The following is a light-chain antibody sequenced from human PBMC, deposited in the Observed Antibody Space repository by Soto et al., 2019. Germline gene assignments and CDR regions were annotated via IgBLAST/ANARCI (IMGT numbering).Light chain of an antibody. CDR3: QQYNNYSLWT. V-gene: IGKV1-5*01. CDR2: DAS. Sequence: DIQMTQSPSTLSASVGDRVTITCRASQSISSWLAWYQQKPGKAPKLLIYDASSLESGVPSRFSGSGSGTEFTLTISSLQSDDFATYYCQQYNNYSLWTFGQGTKVEIK. J-gene: IGKJ1*01. CDR1: QSISSW.